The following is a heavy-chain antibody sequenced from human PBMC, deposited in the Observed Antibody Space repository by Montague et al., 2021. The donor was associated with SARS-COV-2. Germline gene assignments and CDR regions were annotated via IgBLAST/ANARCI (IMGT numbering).Heavy chain of an antibody. CDR2: IYDSDTT. V-gene: IGHV4-61*01. CDR3: ARAANIFSGFYNHPFEY. CDR1: GGSVISDTYF. J-gene: IGHJ4*02. Sequence: SETLSLTCTVSGGSVISDTYFWSWIRQPPGKGLEWIAYIYDSDTTXNXXXXWXRVSMSSDRSKNQFSLKLTSVTPADTAVYYCARAANIFSGFYNHPFEYWGQGIMVTVSS. D-gene: IGHD3-9*01.